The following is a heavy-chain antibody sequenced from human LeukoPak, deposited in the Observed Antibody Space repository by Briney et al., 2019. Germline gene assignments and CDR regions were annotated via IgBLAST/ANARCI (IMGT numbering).Heavy chain of an antibody. V-gene: IGHV3-53*01. CDR3: AREKLVAGYFDY. D-gene: IGHD6-19*01. J-gene: IGHJ4*02. CDR2: IYSGGST. CDR1: GFTVSNNY. Sequence: PGGSLRLSCAASGFTVSNNYMSWVRQAPGKGLEWVSVIYSGGSTYYADSVRGRFTISRDNSKNTLYLQMNSLRAEDTAVYYCAREKLVAGYFDYWGQGTLVTVSS.